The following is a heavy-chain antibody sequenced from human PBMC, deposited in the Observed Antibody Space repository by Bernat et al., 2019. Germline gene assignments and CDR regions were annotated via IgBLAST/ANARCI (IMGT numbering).Heavy chain of an antibody. CDR1: GFTFSSYG. J-gene: IGHJ4*02. CDR2: IWYDGSNK. Sequence: QVQLVESGGGVVQPGRSLRLSCAASGFTFSSYGMHWVRQAPGKGLEWVAVIWYDGSNKYYADSVKGRFTISRDNSKNTLYLQMNSLRAEDTAVYYCARGGSSGTPGGYWGQGTLVTVSS. V-gene: IGHV3-33*01. D-gene: IGHD6-13*01. CDR3: ARGGSSGTPGGY.